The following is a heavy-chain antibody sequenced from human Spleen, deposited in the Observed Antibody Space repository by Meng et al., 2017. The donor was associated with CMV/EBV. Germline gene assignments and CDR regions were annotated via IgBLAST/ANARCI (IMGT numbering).Heavy chain of an antibody. CDR3: ASFGFYTGGY. J-gene: IGHJ4*02. D-gene: IGHD3-16*01. Sequence: TCTVSGGSISSSSYYWGWIRQPPGKGLEWIGSIYYSGSTYYNPSLKSRVTISVGTSKNQFSLKLSSVTAADTAVSYCASFGFYTGGYWGQGTLVTVSS. CDR2: IYYSGST. CDR1: GGSISSSSYY. V-gene: IGHV4-39*01.